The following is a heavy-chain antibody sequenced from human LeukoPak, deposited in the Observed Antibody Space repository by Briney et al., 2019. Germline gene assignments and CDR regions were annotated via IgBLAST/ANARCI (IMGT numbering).Heavy chain of an antibody. D-gene: IGHD3-22*01. Sequence: PGGSLRLSCAASGFTVSSNYMSWVRQAPGKGLEWVSVIYSGGSTYYADSVKGRFTISRDNSKNTLYLQMNSLRAEDTAVYYCARAPYYDSSGYYWWGQGTLVTVSS. J-gene: IGHJ4*02. CDR2: IYSGGST. CDR3: ARAPYYDSSGYYW. CDR1: GFTVSSNY. V-gene: IGHV3-53*01.